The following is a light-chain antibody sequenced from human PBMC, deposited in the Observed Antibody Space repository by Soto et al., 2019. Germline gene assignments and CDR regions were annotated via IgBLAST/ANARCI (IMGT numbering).Light chain of an antibody. CDR2: GAS. CDR3: QQRSNWPGFT. V-gene: IGKV3-11*01. CDR1: QSVSSTY. Sequence: EIVLTQSPGTLSLSPGERATLSCRASQSVSSTYLAWYQQKPGQAPGLLLYGASNRATGIPARFSGSGSGTDFTLTISSLEPEDFAVYYCQQRSNWPGFTFGPGTKVDIK. J-gene: IGKJ3*01.